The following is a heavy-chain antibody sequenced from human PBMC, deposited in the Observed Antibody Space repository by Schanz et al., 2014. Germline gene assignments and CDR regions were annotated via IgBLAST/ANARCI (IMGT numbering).Heavy chain of an antibody. Sequence: GQLAESGGGLVQPGGSLRLSCAASGFIFSSYGIHWFRQPAGKGLEWVAVIWNNGVTKYYADSVRGRFTISRDRFQNTLYLRMSSLRAEDTAVYYCARPRFDYGEVDYWGQGTLVTVSS. CDR3: ARPRFDYGEVDY. CDR1: GFIFSSYG. V-gene: IGHV3-33*01. CDR2: IWNNGVTK. J-gene: IGHJ4*02. D-gene: IGHD4-17*01.